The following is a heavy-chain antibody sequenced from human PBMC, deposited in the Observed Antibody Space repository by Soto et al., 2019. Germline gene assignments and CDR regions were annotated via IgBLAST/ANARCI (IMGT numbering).Heavy chain of an antibody. V-gene: IGHV3-30*18. CDR3: AKALGYCSGGSCYGLDY. Sequence: QVQLVESGGGVVQPGRSLRLSCAASGFTFSSYGMHWVRQAPGKGLEWVAVISYDGSNKYYADSVKGRFTISRDNSTNSMDLQMNSLRAEDTAVYDCAKALGYCSGGSCYGLDYWGQGTLVTVSS. J-gene: IGHJ4*02. CDR2: ISYDGSNK. CDR1: GFTFSSYG. D-gene: IGHD2-15*01.